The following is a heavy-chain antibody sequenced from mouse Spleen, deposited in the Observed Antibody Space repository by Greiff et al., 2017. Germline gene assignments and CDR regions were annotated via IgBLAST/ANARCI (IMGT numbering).Heavy chain of an antibody. V-gene: IGHV1-15*01. D-gene: IGHD2-4*01. CDR3: TREGMITTDFDY. Sequence: QVQLQQSGAELVRPGASVTLSCKASGYTFTDYEMHWVKQTPVHGLEWIGAIDPETGGTAYNQKFKGKAILTADKSSSTAYMELRSLTSEDSAVYYCTREGMITTDFDYWGQGTTLTVSS. CDR1: GYTFTDYE. CDR2: IDPETGGT. J-gene: IGHJ2*01.